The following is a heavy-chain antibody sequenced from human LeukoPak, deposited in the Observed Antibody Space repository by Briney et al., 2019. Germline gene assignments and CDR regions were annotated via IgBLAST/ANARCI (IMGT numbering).Heavy chain of an antibody. CDR3: ARVGVVSSSWLLY. Sequence: GGSLRLSCAASGFTFSSYEMNWVRQAPGKGLEWVSAINRGASSIYYADSVKGRFTISRNNDKNSLYLHMNSLRAADTAVYYCARVGVVSSSWLLYWGQGTLVTVSS. V-gene: IGHV3-48*03. D-gene: IGHD6-13*01. CDR1: GFTFSSYE. CDR2: INRGASSI. J-gene: IGHJ4*02.